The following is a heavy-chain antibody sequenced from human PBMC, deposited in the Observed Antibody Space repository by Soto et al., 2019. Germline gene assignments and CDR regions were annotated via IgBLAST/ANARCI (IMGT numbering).Heavy chain of an antibody. D-gene: IGHD2-2*01. CDR1: GDSISSSNW. CDR2: IYHSGST. CDR3: ARATSRGAFDI. Sequence: QVQLQESGPGLVQPSGTLSLTCAVSGDSISSSNWWSWVRPPPGKGLEWIGEIYHSGSTNYSPSLKSRVTISIDKSKNQFSLKLTSVTAEATAVYYCARATSRGAFDIWGQGTMVTVSS. J-gene: IGHJ3*02. V-gene: IGHV4-4*02.